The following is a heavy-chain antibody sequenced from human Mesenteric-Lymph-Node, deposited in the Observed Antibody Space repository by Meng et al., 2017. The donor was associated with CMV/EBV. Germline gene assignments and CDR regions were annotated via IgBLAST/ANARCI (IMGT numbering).Heavy chain of an antibody. J-gene: IGHJ4*02. Sequence: GESLKISCAASGFTFSSYSMDWVRQAPGKGLEWVSFISRSSSTIYYADSVKGRFTISRDNAKNSLYLQMNSLRAEDTAVYYCARSLDDSSGYYNYWGLGTLVTVSS. CDR1: GFTFSSYS. CDR2: ISRSSSTI. D-gene: IGHD3-22*01. CDR3: ARSLDDSSGYYNY. V-gene: IGHV3-48*04.